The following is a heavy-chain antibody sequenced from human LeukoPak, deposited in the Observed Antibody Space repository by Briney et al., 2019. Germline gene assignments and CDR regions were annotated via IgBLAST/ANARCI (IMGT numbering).Heavy chain of an antibody. CDR2: IFEIGNT. D-gene: IGHD2-2*01. CDR3: ARGMMPDWFDF. Sequence: PSETLSLTCSVSGGSINNYYWTWIRQPPGKGLEWVGYIFEIGNTNYNPSLKSLVTVSLETSKNQFSLRLNSATAADTAVYYCARGMMPDWFDFWGQGTLVTVSS. V-gene: IGHV4-59*01. CDR1: GGSINNYY. J-gene: IGHJ5*01.